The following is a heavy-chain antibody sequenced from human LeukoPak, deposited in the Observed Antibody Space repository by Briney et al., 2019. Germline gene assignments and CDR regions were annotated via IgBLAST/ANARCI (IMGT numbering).Heavy chain of an antibody. Sequence: HAGGSLRLSCVASGFTFRSYWMHWVRHAPGKGLVWVSRINSDGSSTSYADSVKGRFTISRDNAKNTLYLQMNSPRAEDTAVYYCALGGFDYWGQGTLVTVSS. J-gene: IGHJ4*02. CDR2: INSDGSST. CDR1: GFTFRSYW. V-gene: IGHV3-74*01. CDR3: ALGGFDY.